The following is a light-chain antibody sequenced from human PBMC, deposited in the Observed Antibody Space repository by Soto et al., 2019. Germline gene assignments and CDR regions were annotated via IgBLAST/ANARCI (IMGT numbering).Light chain of an antibody. Sequence: QSALTQPPSASGSPGQSLTISCTGTSSDVGFYNFVSWYQQRPGKAPKLVIYEVTKRPSGVPDRFSGSKSGSTASLTVSGLQADDEAEYYCASYAGTKSFVFGRGTKLTV. CDR3: ASYAGTKSFV. CDR2: EVT. CDR1: SSDVGFYNF. J-gene: IGLJ2*01. V-gene: IGLV2-8*01.